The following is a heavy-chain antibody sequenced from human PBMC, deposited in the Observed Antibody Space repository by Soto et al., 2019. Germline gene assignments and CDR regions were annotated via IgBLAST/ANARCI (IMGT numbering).Heavy chain of an antibody. CDR3: ARDGDDGSGSYQYGVSFDY. Sequence: QVQLVESGGGVVQPGRSLRLSCAASGFTFSSYGMHWVRQAPGTGLEWVAVIWYDGSTKYYADSVKGRFTISRDNSKNTLYLQINSLRAEDTAVYYCARDGDDGSGSYQYGVSFDYWCQGTLVTVSS. D-gene: IGHD3-10*01. CDR2: IWYDGSTK. V-gene: IGHV3-33*01. CDR1: GFTFSSYG. J-gene: IGHJ4*02.